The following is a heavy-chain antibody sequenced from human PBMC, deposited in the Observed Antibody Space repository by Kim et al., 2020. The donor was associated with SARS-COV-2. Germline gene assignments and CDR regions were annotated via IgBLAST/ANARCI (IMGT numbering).Heavy chain of an antibody. Sequence: SETLSLTCTVSGGSISSGGYYWSWIRQHPGKGLEWIGYIYYSGSTYYNPSLKSRVTISVDTSKNQFSLKLSSVTAADTAVYYCAREHIVVVTARRYNWFDPWGQGTLVTVSS. V-gene: IGHV4-31*03. D-gene: IGHD2-21*02. CDR3: AREHIVVVTARRYNWFDP. CDR2: IYYSGST. CDR1: GGSISSGGYY. J-gene: IGHJ5*02.